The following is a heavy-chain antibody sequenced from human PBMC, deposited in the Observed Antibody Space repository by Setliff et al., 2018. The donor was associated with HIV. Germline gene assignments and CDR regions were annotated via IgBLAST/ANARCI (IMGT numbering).Heavy chain of an antibody. CDR2: INYSGGT. J-gene: IGHJ4*02. Sequence: PSETLSLTCAVYGGSFSDHNWSWIRQSPGRGLEWIGEINYSGGTNYNPSLKSRVTISVDTSKNQFSLNLTSVTAADTAVYYCARDLGYCSGGSCYWYYWGQGTLVTVSS. V-gene: IGHV4-34*01. CDR1: GGSFSDHN. D-gene: IGHD2-15*01. CDR3: ARDLGYCSGGSCYWYY.